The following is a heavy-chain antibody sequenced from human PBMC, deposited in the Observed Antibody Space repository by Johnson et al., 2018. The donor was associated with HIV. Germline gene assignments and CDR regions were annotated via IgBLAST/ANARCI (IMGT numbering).Heavy chain of an antibody. CDR3: AREGGKASNDAFDI. CDR2: IYSGGST. D-gene: IGHD3-16*01. V-gene: IGHV3-66*02. Sequence: EVQLVESGGGLVQPGGSLRLSCAASGFTVSSNYMSWVRQAPGKGLEWVSVIYSGGSTYYADSVKGRFTISRDNSKNTLYLQMNSLRAEDMAVYDCAREGGKASNDAFDIWGQGTMVTVSS. CDR1: GFTVSSNY. J-gene: IGHJ3*02.